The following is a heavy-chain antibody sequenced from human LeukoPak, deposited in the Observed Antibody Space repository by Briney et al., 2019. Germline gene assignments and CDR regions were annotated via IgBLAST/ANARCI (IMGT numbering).Heavy chain of an antibody. J-gene: IGHJ3*02. CDR3: ARRNEDLIAAAGSDAFDI. CDR2: IYYSGST. CDR1: GGSISSSSYY. D-gene: IGHD6-13*01. V-gene: IGHV4-39*01. Sequence: SETLSLTCTVSGGSISSSSYYWGWIRQPPGKGLEWIGSIYYSGSTYYNPSLKSRVTISVDTSKNQFSLKLSSVTAADTAVYYCARRNEDLIAAAGSDAFDIWGPGTMVTVSS.